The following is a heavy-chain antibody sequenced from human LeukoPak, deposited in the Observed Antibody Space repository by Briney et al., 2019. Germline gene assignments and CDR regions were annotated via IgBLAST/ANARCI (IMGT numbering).Heavy chain of an antibody. CDR2: IYYSGST. J-gene: IGHJ3*02. Sequence: PSETLSLXCTVSGGSISSYYWRWIRQPPGKGLEWIGYIYYSGSTNYNPSLKSRATISVGTSKNQFSLKLSSVTAADTAVYYCATHGRRVLYDFWSGYHAFDIWGQGTMVTVSS. V-gene: IGHV4-59*01. CDR3: ATHGRRVLYDFWSGYHAFDI. D-gene: IGHD3-3*01. CDR1: GGSISSYY.